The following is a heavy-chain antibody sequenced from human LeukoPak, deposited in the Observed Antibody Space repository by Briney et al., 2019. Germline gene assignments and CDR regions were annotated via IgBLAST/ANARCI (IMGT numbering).Heavy chain of an antibody. CDR2: ISSASNYL. Sequence: GGSLRLSCAASGLTFSSYSMNWVRQAPGKGLEWVSSISSASNYLYYADSVKGRFTISRDNAKKSLYLQMNSLRAEDTAVYYCASDALFQLLRYFDYWGQGTLVTVSS. CDR3: ASDALFQLLRYFDY. D-gene: IGHD2-2*01. CDR1: GLTFSSYS. V-gene: IGHV3-21*01. J-gene: IGHJ4*02.